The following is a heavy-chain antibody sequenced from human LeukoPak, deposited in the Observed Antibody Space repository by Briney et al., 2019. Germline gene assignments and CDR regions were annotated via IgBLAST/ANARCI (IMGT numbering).Heavy chain of an antibody. V-gene: IGHV4-59*08. CDR1: GGSISSYY. CDR3: AGWGVSVIDY. CDR2: IYYSGST. J-gene: IGHJ4*02. Sequence: SGTLSLTCTVSGGSISSYYWSWIRQPPGKGLEWIGYIYYSGSTNYNPSLKSRVTISVDTSKNQFSLKLSSVTAADTAVYYCAGWGVSVIDYWGQGTLVTVSS. D-gene: IGHD2-8*01.